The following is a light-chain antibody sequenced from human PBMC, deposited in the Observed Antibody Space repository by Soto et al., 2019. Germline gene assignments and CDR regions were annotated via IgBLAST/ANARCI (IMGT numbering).Light chain of an antibody. Sequence: DIQMIRYPSTLSASVGDRVTITCRASQSISSWLAWYQQKPGKAPKLLIYDASSLESGVPSSFSVSGSWTEFTLTSSSLQPDDFATYYCQQYNSPLTFGQGTKVEIK. V-gene: IGKV1-5*01. CDR2: DAS. CDR3: QQYNSPLT. J-gene: IGKJ1*01. CDR1: QSISSW.